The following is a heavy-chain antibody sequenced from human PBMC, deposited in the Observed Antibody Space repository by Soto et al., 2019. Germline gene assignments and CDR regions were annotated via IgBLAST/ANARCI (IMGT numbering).Heavy chain of an antibody. CDR2: IIPIPDIT. Sequence: SVKVSCKAPGGTFITDIISWVRQAPGQGLEWMGRIIPIPDITNYAQKFQGRVTVTADRSTSTAYMELTSLKSEDTAVYYCARDRITTRGDAFDLWGQGTMVTVSS. D-gene: IGHD3-3*01. CDR1: GGTFITDI. CDR3: ARDRITTRGDAFDL. V-gene: IGHV1-69*04. J-gene: IGHJ3*01.